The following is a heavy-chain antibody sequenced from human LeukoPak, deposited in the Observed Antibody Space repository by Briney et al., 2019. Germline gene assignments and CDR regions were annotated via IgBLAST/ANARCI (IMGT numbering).Heavy chain of an antibody. CDR1: GGSISSYY. D-gene: IGHD1-26*01. CDR3: ARQAYPSGSYVDPGAFDY. Sequence: PSETLSLTCTVSGGSISSYYWSWIRQPPGKGLEWIGYIYTSGSTNYNPSLKSRVTISVDTSKNQFSLKLSSVTAADTAVYYCARQAYPSGSYVDPGAFDYWGQGTLVNVFS. CDR2: IYTSGST. V-gene: IGHV4-4*09. J-gene: IGHJ4*02.